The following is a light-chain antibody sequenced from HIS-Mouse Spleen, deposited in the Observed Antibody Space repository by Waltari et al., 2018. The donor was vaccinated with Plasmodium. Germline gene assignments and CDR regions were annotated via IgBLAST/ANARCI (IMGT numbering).Light chain of an antibody. CDR3: QQYGSSSWT. J-gene: IGKJ1*01. CDR2: GAS. Sequence: EIVLTQPPGTLSLSPGENATLSCSASQSVSSSYLAWYQQKPGQAPRLLIYGASSRATGIPDRFSGSGSGTDFTLTISRLEPEDFAVYYCQQYGSSSWTFGQGTKVEIK. V-gene: IGKV3-20*01. CDR1: QSVSSSY.